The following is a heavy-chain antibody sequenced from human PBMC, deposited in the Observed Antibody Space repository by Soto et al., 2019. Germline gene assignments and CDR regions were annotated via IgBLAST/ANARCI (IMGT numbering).Heavy chain of an antibody. J-gene: IGHJ4*02. CDR3: ARGSSLAGWPFDY. D-gene: IGHD6-19*01. CDR1: GGTFSSYT. CDR2: IIPSLDVA. V-gene: IGHV1-69*02. Sequence: VQLVQSGAEVKKPASSVKVSCKASGGTFSSYTISWVRQAPGQGLEWMGRIIPSLDVANYAQKFQGRVTITADKSTSTANMELRSLRSEDTAMYYCARGSSLAGWPFDYWGQGTLVTVSS.